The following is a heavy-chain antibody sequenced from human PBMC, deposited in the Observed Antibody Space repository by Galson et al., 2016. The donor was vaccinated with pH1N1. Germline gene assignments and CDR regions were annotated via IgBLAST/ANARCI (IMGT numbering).Heavy chain of an antibody. CDR1: GFSLSTSGVG. CDR2: IYWDDDK. J-gene: IGHJ4*02. Sequence: PALVKPTQTLTLTCTFSGFSLSTSGVGVGWIRQPPGKALEWLALIYWDDDKRYGPSLKSRLTITKDTSKNQVVLTMTNMDPVDTATYYCVHTGFGEFLGYFDYWGQGTLVTVSS. CDR3: VHTGFGEFLGYFDY. V-gene: IGHV2-5*05. D-gene: IGHD3-10*01.